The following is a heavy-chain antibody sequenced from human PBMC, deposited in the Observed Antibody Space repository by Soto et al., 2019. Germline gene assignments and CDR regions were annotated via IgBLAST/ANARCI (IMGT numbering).Heavy chain of an antibody. Sequence: SETLSLTCTVSGGSISHSYWSWIRQPPGKGLVWLGHIYNSGSTIYNPSLKSRVTISVDTSKNKMSLELTSVSAADTAVYYCARGAAARTAYFDYWGRGTQVTVSS. CDR3: ARGAAARTAYFDY. CDR1: GGSISHSY. V-gene: IGHV4-59*01. J-gene: IGHJ4*02. CDR2: IYNSGST. D-gene: IGHD2-2*01.